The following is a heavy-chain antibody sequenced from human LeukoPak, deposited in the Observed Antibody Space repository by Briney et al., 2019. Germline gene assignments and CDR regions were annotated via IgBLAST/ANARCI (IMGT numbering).Heavy chain of an antibody. CDR1: GFTFSNYE. J-gene: IGHJ4*02. CDR3: ARGEDPVMPN. D-gene: IGHD3-16*01. CDR2: ISSSCSDI. Sequence: GGSLRLSCAASGFTFSNYEMHWVRQAPGKGLERVSYISSSCSDILYADSVKGRFTISRDNARHSLYLQMNSLITHDTGVYYCARGEDPVMPNWGQGTLVTVSS. V-gene: IGHV3-48*03.